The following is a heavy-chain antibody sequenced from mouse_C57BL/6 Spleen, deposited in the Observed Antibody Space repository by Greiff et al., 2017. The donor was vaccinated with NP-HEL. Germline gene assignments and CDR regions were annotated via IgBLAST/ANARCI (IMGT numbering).Heavy chain of an antibody. J-gene: IGHJ3*01. CDR3: TGWTWEGCFAY. CDR1: GFTFSNYW. V-gene: IGHV6-3*01. CDR2: IRLKSDNYAT. D-gene: IGHD4-1*01. Sequence: EVKVEESGGGLVQPGGSMKLSCVASGFTFSNYWMNWVRQSPEKGLEWVAQIRLKSDNYATHYAESVKGRFTISRDDSKSSVYLQMNNLRAEDTGIYYCTGWTWEGCFAYWGQGTLVTVSA.